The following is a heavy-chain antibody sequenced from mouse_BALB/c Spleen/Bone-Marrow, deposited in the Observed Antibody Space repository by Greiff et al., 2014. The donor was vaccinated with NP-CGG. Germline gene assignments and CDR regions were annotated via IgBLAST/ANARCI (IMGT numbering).Heavy chain of an antibody. CDR1: GFSLTTSG. J-gene: IGHJ2*01. CDR2: IWSGGST. Sequence: QVQLQQSGPGLVQPSQSLSITCTVSGFSLTTSGIHWIRLSPGKGLEWLGVIWSGGSTDYNAAFISRLSISKDNSKSQVFFKMNSLQPDDTAIYFCARTGTGAADYWGQGTTLAVSS. V-gene: IGHV2-2*01. CDR3: ARTGTGAADY. D-gene: IGHD4-1*01.